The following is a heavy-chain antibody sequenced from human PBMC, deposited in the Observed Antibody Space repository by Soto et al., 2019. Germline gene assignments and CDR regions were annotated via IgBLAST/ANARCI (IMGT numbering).Heavy chain of an antibody. CDR2: ISAYNGNT. Sequence: ASVKVSCKASGYTFTSYGISWVRQAPGQGLEWMGWISAYNGNTNYAQKLQGRVTMTTDTSTSTAYMELRSLRSDDTAVYYCARDMEETQSTDGDYYYYYGMDVWGQGTTVTVSS. D-gene: IGHD4-17*01. V-gene: IGHV1-18*01. CDR3: ARDMEETQSTDGDYYYYYGMDV. CDR1: GYTFTSYG. J-gene: IGHJ6*02.